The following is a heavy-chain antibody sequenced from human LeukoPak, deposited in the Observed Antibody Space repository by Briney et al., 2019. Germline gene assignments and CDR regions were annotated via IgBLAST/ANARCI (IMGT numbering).Heavy chain of an antibody. J-gene: IGHJ4*02. CDR3: ASLNLAVAAPGFY. CDR2: IYYSGST. D-gene: IGHD6-19*01. V-gene: IGHV4-39*07. CDR1: GGSISSSSYY. Sequence: SETLSLTCTVSGGSISSSSYYWGWIRQPPGKGLEWIGSIYYSGSTYYNPSLKSRVTISVDTSKNQFSLKLSSVTAADTAVYYCASLNLAVAAPGFYWGQGTLVTVSS.